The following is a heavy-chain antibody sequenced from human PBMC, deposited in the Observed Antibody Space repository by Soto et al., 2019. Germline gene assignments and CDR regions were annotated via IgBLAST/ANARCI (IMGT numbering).Heavy chain of an antibody. CDR3: GKELIVHYYGSGSSSY. D-gene: IGHD3-10*01. Sequence: EVQLLESGGGLVQPGGSLRLSCAASGFVFSSYAMSWVRQAPGKGLEWVSTISGSGGNTYYADSVTGRFTISRDNSKNTLDLQMNSRRAGDTALYYCGKELIVHYYGSGSSSYWGQGTVVTVSS. V-gene: IGHV3-23*01. CDR2: ISGSGGNT. J-gene: IGHJ4*02. CDR1: GFVFSSYA.